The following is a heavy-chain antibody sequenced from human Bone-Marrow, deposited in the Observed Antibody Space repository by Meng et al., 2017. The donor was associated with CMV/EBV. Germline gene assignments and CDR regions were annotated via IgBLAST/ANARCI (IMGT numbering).Heavy chain of an antibody. CDR1: GGSFSGYN. CDR2: INHSGST. V-gene: IGHV4-34*01. CDR3: ARDITMVREPNYYYYGMDV. J-gene: IGHJ6*02. D-gene: IGHD3-10*01. Sequence: SETLSLTCAVYGGSFSGYNWSWIRQPPGKGLEWIGEINHSGSTNYNPSLKSRVTTSVDTSKNQFSLKLSSVTAADTAVYYCARDITMVREPNYYYYGMDVWGQGTTVTVSS.